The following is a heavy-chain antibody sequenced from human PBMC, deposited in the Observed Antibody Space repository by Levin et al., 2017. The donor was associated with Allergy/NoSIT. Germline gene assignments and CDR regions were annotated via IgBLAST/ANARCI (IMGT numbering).Heavy chain of an antibody. Sequence: SETLSLTCAVYGGSFSGYYWSWIRQPPGKGLEWIGEINHSGSTNYNPSLKSRVTISVDTSKNQFSLKLSSVTAADTAVYYCARWATTSFWYYGMDVWGQGTTVTVSS. CDR3: ARWATTSFWYYGMDV. CDR1: GGSFSGYY. V-gene: IGHV4-34*01. CDR2: INHSGST. J-gene: IGHJ6*02. D-gene: IGHD5-24*01.